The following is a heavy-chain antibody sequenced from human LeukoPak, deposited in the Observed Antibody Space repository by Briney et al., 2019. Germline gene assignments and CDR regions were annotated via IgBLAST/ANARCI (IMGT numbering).Heavy chain of an antibody. V-gene: IGHV1-2*02. CDR3: ARDVDGVALDY. CDR1: GYTFTGYY. CDR2: INPNSGGT. J-gene: IGHJ4*02. D-gene: IGHD3-3*01. Sequence: ASVKVFCKASGYTFTGYYMHWVRQAPGQGLEWMGWINPNSGGTNYAQKFQGRVTMTRDTSISTAYMELSRLRSDDTAVYCCARDVDGVALDYWGQGTLVTVSS.